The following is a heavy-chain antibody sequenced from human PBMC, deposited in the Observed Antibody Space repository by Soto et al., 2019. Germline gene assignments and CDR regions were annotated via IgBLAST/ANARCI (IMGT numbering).Heavy chain of an antibody. V-gene: IGHV1-2*04. CDR1: GYTFTDYY. D-gene: IGHD3-9*01. J-gene: IGHJ3*01. CDR3: ARETIYTMSLEF. Sequence: QVHLVQSGTEVKMSGASVKVSCKASGYTFTDYYIHWVRQAPGQGLEWLGRINPNTGATNYAQNFQGWVTMTRDTSISPAYMELSRLKSDDTAVYYSARETIYTMSLEFWGQGTIVTVSS. CDR2: INPNTGAT.